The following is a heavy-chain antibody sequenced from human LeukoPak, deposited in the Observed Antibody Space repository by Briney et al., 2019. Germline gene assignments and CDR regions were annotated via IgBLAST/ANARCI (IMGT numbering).Heavy chain of an antibody. Sequence: SETLSLTCAVSGYSISSGYYWGWIRQPPGKGLEWIGSIYHSGSTYYNPFLKSRVTISVDTSKNQFSLKLSSVTAADTAVYYCAIRYYDFWSGYSLGPFDPWGQGTLVTVSS. D-gene: IGHD3-3*01. CDR1: GYSISSGYY. CDR3: AIRYYDFWSGYSLGPFDP. J-gene: IGHJ5*02. V-gene: IGHV4-38-2*01. CDR2: IYHSGST.